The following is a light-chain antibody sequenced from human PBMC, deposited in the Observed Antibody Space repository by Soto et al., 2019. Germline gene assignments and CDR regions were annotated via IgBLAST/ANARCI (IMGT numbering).Light chain of an antibody. V-gene: IGKV3-15*01. CDR3: QQYNKWPIT. Sequence: ETMMTQSPDTLSVSLGERATLSCRASQSLRSSLAWYQQKPGQAPRLLIYDASTRATGIPARFSGSGSGTDFTLTISGLQSEDFAVYYCQQYNKWPITFGQGTRLEIK. CDR2: DAS. CDR1: QSLRSS. J-gene: IGKJ5*01.